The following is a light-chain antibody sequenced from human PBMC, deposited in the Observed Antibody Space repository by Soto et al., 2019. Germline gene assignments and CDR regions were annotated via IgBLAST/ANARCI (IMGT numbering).Light chain of an antibody. J-gene: IGLJ1*01. CDR3: TSYTSSSTYV. V-gene: IGLV2-14*03. CDR2: NVS. CDR1: SSDFNYYNS. Sequence: SVLTQPASVSGSPGQSITISCSGTSSDFNYYNSVSWYQHHPGKAHKLMIYNVSNRPSGVSSRFSGSKSGNTASLTISGLQAEDEADYYCTSYTSSSTYVFGTGTKVNVL.